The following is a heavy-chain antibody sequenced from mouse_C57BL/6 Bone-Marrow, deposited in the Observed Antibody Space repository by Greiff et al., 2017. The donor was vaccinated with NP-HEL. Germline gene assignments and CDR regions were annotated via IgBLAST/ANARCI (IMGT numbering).Heavy chain of an antibody. Sequence: VKLMESGAELARPGASVKMSCKASGYTFTSYTMHWVKQRPGQGLEWIGYINPSSGYTKYNQKFKDKATLTADKSSSTAYMQLSSLTSEDSAVYYCARRELRPQAWFAYWGQGTLVTVSA. CDR2: INPSSGYT. V-gene: IGHV1-4*01. J-gene: IGHJ3*01. CDR1: GYTFTSYT. D-gene: IGHD3-2*02. CDR3: ARRELRPQAWFAY.